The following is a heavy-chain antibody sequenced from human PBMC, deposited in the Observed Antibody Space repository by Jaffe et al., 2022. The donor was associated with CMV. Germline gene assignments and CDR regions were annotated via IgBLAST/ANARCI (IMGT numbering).Heavy chain of an antibody. CDR3: ARAHYDYVWGSYRLGRQYYFDY. D-gene: IGHD3-16*02. Sequence: EVQLVESGGGLVQPGGSLRLSCAASGFTFSSYSMNWVRQAPGKGLEWVSYISSSSSTIYYADSVKGRFTISRDNAKNSLYLQMNSLRDEDTAVYYCARAHYDYVWGSYRLGRQYYFDYWGQGTLVTVSS. J-gene: IGHJ4*02. CDR2: ISSSSSTI. V-gene: IGHV3-48*02. CDR1: GFTFSSYS.